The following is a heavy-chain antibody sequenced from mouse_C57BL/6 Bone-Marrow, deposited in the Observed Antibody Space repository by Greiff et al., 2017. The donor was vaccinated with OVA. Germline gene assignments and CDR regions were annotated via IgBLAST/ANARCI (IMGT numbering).Heavy chain of an antibody. CDR1: GYSITSGYY. D-gene: IGHD1-1*01. Sequence: VQLKESGPGLVKPSQSLSLTCSVTGYSITSGYYWNWIRQFPGNKLEWMGYISYDGSNNYNPSLKNRISITRDTSKNQFFLKLNSVTTEDTATYYGARDYGSPSPAWFAYWGQGTLVTVSA. V-gene: IGHV3-6*01. CDR2: ISYDGSN. J-gene: IGHJ3*01. CDR3: ARDYGSPSPAWFAY.